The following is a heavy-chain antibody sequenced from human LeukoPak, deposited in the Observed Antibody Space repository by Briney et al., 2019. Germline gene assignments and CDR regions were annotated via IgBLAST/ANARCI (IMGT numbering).Heavy chain of an antibody. CDR3: ASPTDFGVYGMDV. CDR1: GGSISSSSYY. J-gene: IGHJ6*02. D-gene: IGHD3-3*01. CDR2: IYYSGST. Sequence: SETLSLTCTVYGGSISSSSYYWGWIRQPPGKGLEWIGSIYYSGSTYYNPSLKSRVTISVDTSKNQFSLKRSSVTAADTAVYYCASPTDFGVYGMDVWGQGTTVTVSS. V-gene: IGHV4-39*01.